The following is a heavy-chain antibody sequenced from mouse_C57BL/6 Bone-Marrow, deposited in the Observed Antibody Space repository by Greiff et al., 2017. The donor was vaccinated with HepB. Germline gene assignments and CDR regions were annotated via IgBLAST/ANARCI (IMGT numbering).Heavy chain of an antibody. CDR1: GYAFSSYW. D-gene: IGHD2-2*01. J-gene: IGHJ1*03. Sequence: VQRVESGAELVKPGASVKISCKASGYAFSSYWMNWVKQRPGKGLEWIGQIYPGDGDTNYNGKFKGKATLTADKSSSTAYMQLSSLTSEDSAVYFCAYGYFWYFDGWGTGTTVTVSS. CDR2: IYPGDGDT. V-gene: IGHV1-80*01. CDR3: AYGYFWYFDG.